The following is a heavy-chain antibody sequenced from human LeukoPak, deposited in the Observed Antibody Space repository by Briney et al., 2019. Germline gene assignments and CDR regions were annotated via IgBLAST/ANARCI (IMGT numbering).Heavy chain of an antibody. V-gene: IGHV3-53*01. CDR3: SRHRGLLWSAT. CDR2: IYSGGST. CDR1: GFSVSSNY. D-gene: IGHD3-10*01. Sequence: GGSLRLSCAASGFSVSSNYMSWVRQAPGKGLEWVSVIYSGGSTYYADSVKGRFAISRDNSKNTLYLQMSSLRAEDAAVYYCSRHRGLLWSATWGQGTLVTVSS. J-gene: IGHJ5*02.